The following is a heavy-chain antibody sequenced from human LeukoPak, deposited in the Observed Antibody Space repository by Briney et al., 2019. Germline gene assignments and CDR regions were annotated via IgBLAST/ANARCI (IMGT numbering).Heavy chain of an antibody. V-gene: IGHV3-23*01. CDR3: ARVWYSMRTTWFDP. CDR1: GFTFSSYA. D-gene: IGHD6-13*01. J-gene: IGHJ5*02. CDR2: ISGSGGST. Sequence: PGGSLRLSCAASGFTFSSYAMSWVRQAPGKGLEWVSAISGSGGSTYYADSVKGRFTISRDNSKNTLYLQMNSLRAEDTAVYYCARVWYSMRTTWFDPWGQGTLVTVSS.